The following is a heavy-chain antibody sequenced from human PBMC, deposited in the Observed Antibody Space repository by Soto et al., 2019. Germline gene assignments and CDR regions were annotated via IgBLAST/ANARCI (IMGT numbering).Heavy chain of an antibody. CDR3: ARTLGYCTNGVCFRVKAGPFDI. V-gene: IGHV1-69*13. Sequence: SVNVSCKASGGNVSSYPINWVLQAPGEGLECTGWIIPIFGTSNYAQKFQGRVTITADESTSTAYMELSSLRSEDTAVYYCARTLGYCTNGVCFRVKAGPFDIWGQGTILT. CDR1: GGNVSSYP. D-gene: IGHD2-8*01. CDR2: IIPIFGTS. J-gene: IGHJ3*02.